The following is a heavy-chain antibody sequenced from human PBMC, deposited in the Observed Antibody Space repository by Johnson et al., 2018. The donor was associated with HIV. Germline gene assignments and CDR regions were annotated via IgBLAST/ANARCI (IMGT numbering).Heavy chain of an antibody. CDR3: AKEAAMVQVGAFDI. V-gene: IGHV3-9*01. J-gene: IGHJ3*02. CDR1: GFTFDDYA. CDR2: IGWTSGSI. D-gene: IGHD2-2*01. Sequence: VESGGGLVQPGRSLRLSCAASGFTFDDYAMPWVRQAPGTGLEWVSGIGWTSGSIGYADSVKGRFTISRDNAKNSLYLQMNSLRAEDTALYYCAKEAAMVQVGAFDIWGQGTMVTVSS.